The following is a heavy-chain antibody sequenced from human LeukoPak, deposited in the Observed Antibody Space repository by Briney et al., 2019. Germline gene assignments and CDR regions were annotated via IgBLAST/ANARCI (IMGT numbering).Heavy chain of an antibody. CDR3: ARDLFRSDGGNWGDYYYYYMDV. Sequence: GASVKVSCKASGYTFTSYYMHWVRQAPGQGLEWMGIINPSGGSTSYAQKFQGRVTMTRDMSTSTVYMELSRLRSDDTAVYYCARDLFRSDGGNWGDYYYYYMDVWGKGTTVTISS. D-gene: IGHD4-23*01. CDR1: GYTFTSYY. CDR2: INPSGGST. J-gene: IGHJ6*03. V-gene: IGHV1-46*01.